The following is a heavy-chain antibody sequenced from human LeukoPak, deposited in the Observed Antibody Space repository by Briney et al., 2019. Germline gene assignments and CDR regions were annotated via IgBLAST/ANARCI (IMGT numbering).Heavy chain of an antibody. CDR2: IRYDGSNK. D-gene: IGHD5-18*01. V-gene: IGHV3-30*02. Sequence: GGSLRLSCAASGFTFSSYGMHWVRQAPGKGLEWVAFIRYDGSNKYYADSVKGRFTISRDNSKNTLYLQMNSLRAEDAAVYYCAKEDGDSYGIYYYYYMNVWGKGTTVTVSS. CDR3: AKEDGDSYGIYYYYYMNV. J-gene: IGHJ6*03. CDR1: GFTFSSYG.